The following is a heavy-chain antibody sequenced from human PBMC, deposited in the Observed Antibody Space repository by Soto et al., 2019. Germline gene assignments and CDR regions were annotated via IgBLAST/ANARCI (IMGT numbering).Heavy chain of an antibody. CDR2: IYGDGSGT. CDR3: ARKGTWNSFDY. CDR1: GFTFSRNA. V-gene: IGHV3-23*01. D-gene: IGHD1-1*01. Sequence: GGSLRLSCTASGFTFSRNAMRWARQAPGKGPEWVAGIYGDGSGTYYADSVKGRFTVSRDNSKNTLYLQMNSLRAGDTAVYYCARKGTWNSFDYWGQGTLVTSPQ. J-gene: IGHJ4*02.